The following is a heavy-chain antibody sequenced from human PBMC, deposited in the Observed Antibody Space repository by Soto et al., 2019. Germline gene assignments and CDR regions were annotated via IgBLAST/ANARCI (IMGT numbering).Heavy chain of an antibody. V-gene: IGHV4-30-4*01. Sequence: PSETLSLTCTVSGGSISSGDYYWSWIRQPPGKGLEWIGYIYYSGSTYYNPSLKSRVTISVDTSKNQFSLKLSSVTAADTAVYYCARGLGYVSSDHSGWGQGTLVTVSS. CDR2: IYYSGST. J-gene: IGHJ4*02. CDR1: GGSISSGDYY. D-gene: IGHD3-22*01. CDR3: ARGLGYVSSDHSG.